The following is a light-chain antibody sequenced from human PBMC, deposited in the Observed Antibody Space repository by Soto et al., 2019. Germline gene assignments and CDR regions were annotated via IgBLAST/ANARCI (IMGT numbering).Light chain of an antibody. V-gene: IGKV1-6*01. J-gene: IGKJ4*01. CDR2: AAS. CDR3: LQDSNYPLT. CDR1: QGIGND. Sequence: AIQMTQSPSSLSASVGDRVTITCRASQGIGNDLGWYQQKPGKAPKLLIYAASNLQSDVPSRFSGSGSGTDFTLTISGLQPADFATYYCLQDSNYPLTFGGGTKVEIK.